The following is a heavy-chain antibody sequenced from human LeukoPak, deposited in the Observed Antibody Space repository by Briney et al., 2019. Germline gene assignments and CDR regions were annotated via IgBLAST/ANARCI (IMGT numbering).Heavy chain of an antibody. V-gene: IGHV3-11*06. CDR3: ARVGLIAAAGTPDY. CDR2: ISSSGSYT. Sequence: GGSLRLPCAASGFTFSDYYMSWIRQAPGKGLEWVSYISSSGSYTNYADSVKGRFTTSRDNAKNSLYLQMNSLRAEDTAVYYCARVGLIAAAGTPDYWGQGTLVTVSS. J-gene: IGHJ4*02. CDR1: GFTFSDYY. D-gene: IGHD6-13*01.